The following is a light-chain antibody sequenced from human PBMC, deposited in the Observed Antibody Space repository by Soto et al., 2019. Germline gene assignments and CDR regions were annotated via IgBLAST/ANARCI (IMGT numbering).Light chain of an antibody. J-gene: IGKJ1*01. CDR3: QQYVRSPPSWT. CDR2: DAS. CDR1: QSVSSSY. Sequence: ETVLTQSPGTLPLSPGERATLSCRASQSVSSSYLAWYQQKPGQAPRLLIYDASSRATGIPDRFSGSGSGTDFTLTIIRLEPEDFAVYYCQQYVRSPPSWTFGQGTKVEIK. V-gene: IGKV3-20*01.